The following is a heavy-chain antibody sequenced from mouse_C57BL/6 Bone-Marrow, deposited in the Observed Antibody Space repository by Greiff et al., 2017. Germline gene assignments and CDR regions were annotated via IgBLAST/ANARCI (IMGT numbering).Heavy chain of an antibody. CDR1: GYSFTDYN. Sequence: EVQLQQSGPELVKPGASVKISCKASGYSFTDYNMNWVKQSNGKSLEWIGDINPNNGGTSYNQKFKGKATLTVDKSSSTAYIELRSLTSEDSAVYYCARRGYWYFDVWGTGTTVTVSS. CDR2: INPNNGGT. V-gene: IGHV1-18*01. CDR3: ARRGYWYFDV. J-gene: IGHJ1*03.